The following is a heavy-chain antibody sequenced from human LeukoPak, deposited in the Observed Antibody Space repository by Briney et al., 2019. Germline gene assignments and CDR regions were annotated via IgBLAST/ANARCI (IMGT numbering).Heavy chain of an antibody. CDR1: GGSISSHY. J-gene: IGHJ4*02. V-gene: IGHV4-4*09. CDR2: IHPSGRL. D-gene: IGHD3-22*01. CDR3: SRGLDSRKLGY. Sequence: SETLSLTCTVSGGSISSHYWSWIRQPPGKGLEWIGSIHPSGRLYNNPSLGSRVTISIDTSKNQFSLNPNSVTAADTAVYFCSRGLDSRKLGYWGQGTLVTVSS.